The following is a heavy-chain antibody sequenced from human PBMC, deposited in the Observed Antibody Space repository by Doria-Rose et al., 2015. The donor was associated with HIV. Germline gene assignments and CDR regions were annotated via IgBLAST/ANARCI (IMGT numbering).Heavy chain of an antibody. Sequence: QITLKESGPALVKPTETLTLTCTVSGVSLSSPGMGVSWIRRPPGKALEWLANIFSDDERSYKSSLKSRLTISRGTSKSQVVLTMTDMDPVDTAIYYCARIKSSRWYHKYYFDFWGQGTLVIVSA. D-gene: IGHD6-13*01. CDR2: IFSDDER. V-gene: IGHV2-26*01. CDR1: GVSLSSPGMG. CDR3: ARIKSSRWYHKYYFDF. J-gene: IGHJ4*02.